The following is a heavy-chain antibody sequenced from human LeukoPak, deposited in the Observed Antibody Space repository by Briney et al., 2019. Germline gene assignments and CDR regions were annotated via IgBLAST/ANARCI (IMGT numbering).Heavy chain of an antibody. Sequence: GGSLGLSCAASGFTVSSYWMHWVRQAPGKGLVWVSRINTDGSSTTYADSVKGRFTISRDNAKNTLYLQMNSLRAEDTAVYYCARGASASPSQFDYWGQGTLVTVPS. CDR2: INTDGSST. D-gene: IGHD3-3*01. CDR1: GFTVSSYW. CDR3: ARGASASPSQFDY. V-gene: IGHV3-74*01. J-gene: IGHJ4*02.